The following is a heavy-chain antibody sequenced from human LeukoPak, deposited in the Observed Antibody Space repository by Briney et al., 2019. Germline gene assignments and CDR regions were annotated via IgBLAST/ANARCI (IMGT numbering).Heavy chain of an antibody. CDR3: ARGRTGRNWFDP. CDR1: GGSFSGYY. V-gene: IGHV4-34*01. J-gene: IGHJ5*02. Sequence: SETLSLTCAVYGGSFSGYYWSWIRQPPGKGLEWIWEINHSGSTNYNPSLKSRVTISVDTSKNQFSLKLSSVTAADTAVYYCARGRTGRNWFDPWGQGTLVTVSS. D-gene: IGHD1-14*01. CDR2: INHSGST.